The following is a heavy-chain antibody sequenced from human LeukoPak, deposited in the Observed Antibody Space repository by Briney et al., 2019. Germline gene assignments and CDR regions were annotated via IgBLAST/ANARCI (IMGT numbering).Heavy chain of an antibody. Sequence: EGSLTLSCAASGFTFSSYAMHWVRQAPGKGLEWVAVISYDGSNKYYADSVKGRFTISRDNSKNTLYLQMNSLRAEDTAVYYCARARYDSSGYYYALGYWGQGTLVTVSS. D-gene: IGHD3-22*01. CDR1: GFTFSSYA. J-gene: IGHJ4*02. CDR2: ISYDGSNK. V-gene: IGHV3-30-3*01. CDR3: ARARYDSSGYYYALGY.